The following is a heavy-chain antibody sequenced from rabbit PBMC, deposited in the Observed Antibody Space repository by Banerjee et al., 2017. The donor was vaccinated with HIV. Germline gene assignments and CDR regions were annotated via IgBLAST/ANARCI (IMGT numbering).Heavy chain of an antibody. V-gene: IGHV1S7*01. CDR2: IDPVFDST. CDR3: ARDSAGREDFNL. Sequence: QLVESGGGLVQPGGSLTLSCKASGFDFSNYYMTWVRQAPGKGLEWIGYIDPVFDSTYYASWVNGRFTISSHNAQNTLYLQLNSLTAADTATYFCARDSAGREDFNLWGPGTLVTVS. CDR1: GFDFSNYY. D-gene: IGHD4-2*01. J-gene: IGHJ4*01.